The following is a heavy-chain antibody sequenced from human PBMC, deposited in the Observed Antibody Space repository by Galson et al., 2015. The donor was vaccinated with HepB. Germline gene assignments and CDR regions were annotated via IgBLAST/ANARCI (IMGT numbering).Heavy chain of an antibody. D-gene: IGHD3-10*01. Sequence: SLRLSCAASGFTFSSFAMRWVRQAPGKGLEWVAAISSGGGDKFYADSVRGRFTVSRDNSKNALYLQMNSLRVEDTAVYYCARGTDYYWLGIYYNVGYWGQGTMITVSS. CDR1: GFTFSSFA. J-gene: IGHJ4*02. CDR3: ARGTDYYWLGIYYNVGY. CDR2: ISSGGGDK. V-gene: IGHV3-23*01.